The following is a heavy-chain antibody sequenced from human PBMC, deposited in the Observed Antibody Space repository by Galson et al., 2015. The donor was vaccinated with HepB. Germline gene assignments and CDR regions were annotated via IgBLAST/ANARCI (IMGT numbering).Heavy chain of an antibody. CDR3: TRVIDIVATIGTYYYYYGMDV. J-gene: IGHJ6*02. V-gene: IGHV3-49*04. CDR1: GFTFGDYA. CDR2: IRSKAYGGTT. D-gene: IGHD5-12*01. Sequence: SLRLSCAASGFTFGDYAMSWVRQAPGKGLEWVGFIRSKAYGGTTEYAASVKGRFTISRDDSKSIAYLQMNSLKTEDTAVYYCTRVIDIVATIGTYYYYYGMDVWGQGTTVTVSS.